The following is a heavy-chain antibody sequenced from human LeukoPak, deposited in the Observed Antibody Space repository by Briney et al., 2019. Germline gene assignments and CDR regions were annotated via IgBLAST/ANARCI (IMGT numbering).Heavy chain of an antibody. CDR3: ARGTATSLDY. V-gene: IGHV3-30*04. CDR2: ISHDGTKK. CDR1: GFTFSSYA. D-gene: IGHD2-15*01. J-gene: IGHJ4*02. Sequence: GESLRLSCTASGFTFSSYAVHWVRQAPGKGLEWAAIISHDGTKKYYTDSVKGRFTISRDNSKNTLYLQMNSLRTDDTALYFCARGTATSLDYWGQGTLVTVSS.